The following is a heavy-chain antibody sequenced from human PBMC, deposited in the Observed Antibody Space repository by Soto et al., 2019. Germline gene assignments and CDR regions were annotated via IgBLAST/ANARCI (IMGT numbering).Heavy chain of an antibody. D-gene: IGHD3-22*01. CDR2: ISGSGGST. J-gene: IGHJ4*02. CDR1: GFTFSSYA. Sequence: GGSLRLSCAASGFTFSSYAMSWVRQAPGKGLEWVSAISGSGGSTYYADSVKGRFTISRDNSRNTLFLQMNSLRAEDTAVYYCAKSPRAYYYDSSGYRHFDYWGQGTLVTVSS. CDR3: AKSPRAYYYDSSGYRHFDY. V-gene: IGHV3-23*01.